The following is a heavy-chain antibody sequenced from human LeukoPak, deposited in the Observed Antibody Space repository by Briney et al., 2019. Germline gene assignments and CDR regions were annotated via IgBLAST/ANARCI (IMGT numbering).Heavy chain of an antibody. J-gene: IGHJ4*02. D-gene: IGHD5-18*01. V-gene: IGHV3-20*04. CDR1: GFTFDDYG. Sequence: GGSLRLSCAASGFTFDDYGMSWVRQAPGKGLEWVSGIIWSGGSTGYADSVKGRFTISRDNAKNSLYLQMNSLRPEDTALYYCAKGYSYGLSYYFDSWGQGTLVTVSS. CDR3: AKGYSYGLSYYFDS. CDR2: IIWSGGST.